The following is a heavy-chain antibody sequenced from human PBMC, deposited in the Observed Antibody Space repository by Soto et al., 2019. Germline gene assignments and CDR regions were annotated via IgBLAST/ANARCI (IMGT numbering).Heavy chain of an antibody. Sequence: EVQLLESGGGLVQPGGSLRLSCAASGFTFSSYAMSWVRRAPGKGLEWVSTISASGGSTYYADSVKGRFTISRDNSKTTVYLVMNSLRAEDTAVCYCAKERWVWYGMDVWGQGSTVTVAS. V-gene: IGHV3-23*01. J-gene: IGHJ6*02. CDR3: AKERWVWYGMDV. CDR2: ISASGGST. CDR1: GFTFSSYA. D-gene: IGHD1-26*01.